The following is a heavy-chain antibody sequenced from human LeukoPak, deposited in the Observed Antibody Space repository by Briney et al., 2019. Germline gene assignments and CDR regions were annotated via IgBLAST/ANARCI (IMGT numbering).Heavy chain of an antibody. V-gene: IGHV3-15*01. CDR3: TTDLDY. J-gene: IGHJ4*02. CDR2: IKSKSDGGTI. Sequence: PGGSLRLSCAGAGFILTDVWMSWVRQAPGTGLEWVGRIKSKSDGGTIDYAAPVKGRITVSRDDSRKTLSLELNNLKTEDTGVYYCTTDLDYWGQGTLVTVSS. CDR1: GFILTDVW.